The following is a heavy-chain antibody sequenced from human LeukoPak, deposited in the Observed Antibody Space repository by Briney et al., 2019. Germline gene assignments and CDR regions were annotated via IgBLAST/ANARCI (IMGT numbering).Heavy chain of an antibody. D-gene: IGHD3-22*01. CDR1: GYSFTSYW. CDR3: ASDYYDCSGYSIY. J-gene: IGHJ4*02. CDR2: IYPGDSDT. V-gene: IGHV5-51*01. Sequence: GESLKISCKGSGYSFTSYWIGWVRQMPGKGLEWMGIIYPGDSDTRYSPSFQGQVTISADKSISTAYLQWSSLKASDSVMYYCASDYYDCSGYSIYWGQGTLVTVSS.